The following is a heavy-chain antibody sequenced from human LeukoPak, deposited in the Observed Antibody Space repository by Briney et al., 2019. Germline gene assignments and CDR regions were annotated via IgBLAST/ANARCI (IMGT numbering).Heavy chain of an antibody. CDR1: GFTFSDYY. V-gene: IGHV3-11*06. CDR2: ISSSSSYT. D-gene: IGHD1-1*01. J-gene: IGHJ4*02. Sequence: PGGSLRLSCAASGFTFSDYYMGWIRQAPGKGREWVSLISSSSSYTNYADSVKGRFTISRDNAKNSLYLQMNSLRAEDTAVYYCARGRTGTPFDYWGQGTLVTVSS. CDR3: ARGRTGTPFDY.